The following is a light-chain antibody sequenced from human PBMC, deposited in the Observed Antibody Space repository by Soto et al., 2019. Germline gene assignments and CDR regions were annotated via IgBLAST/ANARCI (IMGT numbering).Light chain of an antibody. V-gene: IGKV1-9*01. CDR1: QGISSY. CDR3: QQLNSDPLT. CDR2: AAA. J-gene: IGKJ4*01. Sequence: DIQLTQSPSFLSASVGDRVTITCRASQGISSYLAWYQQKPGKAPKLLIFAAATLQSGVPSRFSGSGSGTEFTLTIISLQPEDSATYYCQQLNSDPLTFGGGTKVEIK.